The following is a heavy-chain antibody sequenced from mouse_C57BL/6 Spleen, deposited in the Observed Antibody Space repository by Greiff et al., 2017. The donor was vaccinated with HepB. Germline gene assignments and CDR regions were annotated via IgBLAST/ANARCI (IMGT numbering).Heavy chain of an antibody. Sequence: EVMLVESGGGLVQPGGSLSLSCAASGFTFTDYYMSWVRQPPGKALEWLGFIRNKANGYTTEYSASVKGRFTISRDNSQSILYLQMNALRAEDNATYYCARYEGVVPFDYWGQGTTLTVSS. D-gene: IGHD1-1*02. CDR1: GFTFTDYY. V-gene: IGHV7-3*01. CDR3: ARYEGVVPFDY. J-gene: IGHJ2*01. CDR2: IRNKANGYTT.